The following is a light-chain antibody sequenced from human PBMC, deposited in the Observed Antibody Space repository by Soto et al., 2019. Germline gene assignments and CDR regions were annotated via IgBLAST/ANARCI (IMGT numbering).Light chain of an antibody. Sequence: QSALTQPRSVSGSPGQSVTISCTGTSGDVGDYNYVSWYQQHPGKAPKLIIYDVTKRPSGVPDRFSGSKSGYTASLTISGLQAEDESVFYCCSYAGVYTLLFGGGTKLTVL. J-gene: IGLJ2*01. CDR3: CSYAGVYTLL. V-gene: IGLV2-11*01. CDR2: DVT. CDR1: SGDVGDYNY.